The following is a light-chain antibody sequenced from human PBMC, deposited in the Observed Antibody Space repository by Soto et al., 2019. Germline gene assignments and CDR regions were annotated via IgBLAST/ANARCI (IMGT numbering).Light chain of an antibody. V-gene: IGKV1-6*01. CDR2: AAS. Sequence: MQMTQSPSSLSAYVGARVTITCRASQGIRNDLGWYQQKPGKAPKLLIYAASSLQSGVPSRFSGSGSGTDFTLTISSLQPEDFATYYCLQDYNYPLTFGQGTKVDIK. CDR3: LQDYNYPLT. CDR1: QGIRND. J-gene: IGKJ1*01.